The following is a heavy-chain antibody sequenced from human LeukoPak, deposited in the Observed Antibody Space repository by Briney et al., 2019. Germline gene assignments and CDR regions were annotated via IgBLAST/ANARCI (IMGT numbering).Heavy chain of an antibody. CDR2: IKQDGSEK. J-gene: IGHJ4*02. Sequence: PGGSLRLSCVVSGFTFSTSWMSWVRQAPGKGLEWVANIKQDGSEKYYVDSVKGRFTISRDNAKNSLYLQMNSLRAEDTAVYYCARDSSGAARVYWGQGTLVTVSS. V-gene: IGHV3-7*04. D-gene: IGHD6-6*01. CDR3: ARDSSGAARVY. CDR1: GFTFSTSW.